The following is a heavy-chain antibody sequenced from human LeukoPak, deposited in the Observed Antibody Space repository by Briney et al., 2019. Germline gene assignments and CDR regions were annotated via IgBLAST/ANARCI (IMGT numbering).Heavy chain of an antibody. V-gene: IGHV3-21*01. CDR1: GFTFSSYS. J-gene: IGHJ4*02. D-gene: IGHD6-13*01. CDR2: ISSSSSYI. Sequence: GGSLRLSCAASGFTFSSYSMNWVRQAPGKGLEWVSSISSSSSYIYYADSVKGRFTISRDNAKNSLYLQMNSLRAEDTAVYYCARDQVAAAGAFDYWGQGTLVTVSS. CDR3: ARDQVAAAGAFDY.